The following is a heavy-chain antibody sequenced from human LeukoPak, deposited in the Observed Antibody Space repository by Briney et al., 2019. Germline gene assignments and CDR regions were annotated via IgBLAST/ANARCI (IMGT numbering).Heavy chain of an antibody. CDR1: GFTFSDYA. J-gene: IGHJ4*02. CDR2: ISHVGGT. D-gene: IGHD4-23*01. CDR3: AKEKGKGTGSNFDY. V-gene: IGHV3-23*01. Sequence: GGSLRLSCAASGFTFSDYAMSWVRQAPEKGLEWVSTISHVGGTYYADSVRGRFTISRDDSKNMVYLQMDSLRAEDTAVYYCAKEKGKGTGSNFDYWGQGTLVTVSS.